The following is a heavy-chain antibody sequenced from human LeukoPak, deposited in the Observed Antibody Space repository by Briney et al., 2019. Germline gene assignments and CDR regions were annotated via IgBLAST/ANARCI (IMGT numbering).Heavy chain of an antibody. CDR2: FYYNGVT. V-gene: IGHV4-39*07. CDR1: GGSISTSDYL. J-gene: IGHJ4*02. Sequence: SETLSLTCTVSGGSISTSDYLWAWVRQPPGKGLEWIGDFYYNGVTYYNGVTSYSPSLKSRVTISVDTSKNQFSLKLSSVTAADTAVYYCARARRYYGSGSYYDKAHFDYWGQGTLVTVSS. CDR3: ARARRYYGSGSYYDKAHFDY. D-gene: IGHD3-10*01.